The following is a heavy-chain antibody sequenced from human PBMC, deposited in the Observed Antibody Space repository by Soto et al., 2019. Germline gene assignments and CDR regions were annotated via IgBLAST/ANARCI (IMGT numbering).Heavy chain of an antibody. CDR3: AKDTETGIAAAGPFDY. CDR1: GFTFSSYG. D-gene: IGHD6-13*01. J-gene: IGHJ4*02. CDR2: ISYDGSNK. Sequence: GGSLRLSCAASGFTFSSYGMHWVRQAPGKGLEWVAVISYDGSNKYYADSVKGRFTISRDNSKNTLYLQMNSLRAEDTAVYYCAKDTETGIAAAGPFDYWGRGTLATVSS. V-gene: IGHV3-30*18.